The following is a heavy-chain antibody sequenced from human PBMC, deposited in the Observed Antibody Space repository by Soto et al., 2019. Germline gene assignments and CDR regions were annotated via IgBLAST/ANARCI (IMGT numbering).Heavy chain of an antibody. CDR1: GFTYSSYD. D-gene: IGHD6-6*01. CDR2: IWYDGSKK. CDR3: ARVEAARLFDY. J-gene: IGHJ4*02. Sequence: QVQLVESGGGVVQPGRSLRLSCAASGFTYSSYDMHWVRQTPGKGLEWVAVIWYDGSKKYYADSGKGRFTISIDDSKNTLYLQMNSLRAEDTAVYYCARVEAARLFDYWGQGTLVTVSS. V-gene: IGHV3-33*01.